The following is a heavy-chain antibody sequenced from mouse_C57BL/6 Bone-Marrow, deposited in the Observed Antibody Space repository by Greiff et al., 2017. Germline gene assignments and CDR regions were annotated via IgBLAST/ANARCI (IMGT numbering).Heavy chain of an antibody. V-gene: IGHV3-6*01. CDR1: GYSITSGYY. CDR3: ARGGYGNYPLAH. Sequence: EVKLMESGPGLVKPSQSLSLTCSVTGYSITSGYYWNWIRQFPGNKLEWMGYISYDGSNNYNPSLKNRISITRDTSKNQFFLKLNSVTTEDTATYYCARGGYGNYPLAHWGQGTLVTVSA. D-gene: IGHD2-1*01. J-gene: IGHJ3*01. CDR2: ISYDGSN.